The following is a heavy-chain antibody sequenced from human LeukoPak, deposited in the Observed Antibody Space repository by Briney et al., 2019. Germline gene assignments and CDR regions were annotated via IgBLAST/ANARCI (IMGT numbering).Heavy chain of an antibody. Sequence: SETLSLTCTVSGSSFSSYYWSWIRQPPGKGLEWIGYIYYSGSTNYNPSLKSRVTMSVDTSKNQFSLKLSSVTAADTAVYYCERLHSSVWPVDYWGHGTLVTVSS. CDR2: IYYSGST. CDR3: ERLHSSVWPVDY. J-gene: IGHJ4*01. D-gene: IGHD6-19*01. CDR1: GSSFSSYY. V-gene: IGHV4-59*01.